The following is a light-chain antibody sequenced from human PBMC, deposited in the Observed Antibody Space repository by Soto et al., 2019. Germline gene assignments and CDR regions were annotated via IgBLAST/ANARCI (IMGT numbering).Light chain of an antibody. V-gene: IGKV1-9*01. J-gene: IGKJ5*01. CDR3: QQLNSYPFIT. CDR1: QGISSY. Sequence: DLQMTQSPPSLSASVGNRATTTCRPSQGISSYLAWYQQKPGKAPKLLIYAASTLQSGVPSRFSGSGSGTEFTLTISSLQPEDFATYYCQQLNSYPFITFGQGARLEI. CDR2: AAS.